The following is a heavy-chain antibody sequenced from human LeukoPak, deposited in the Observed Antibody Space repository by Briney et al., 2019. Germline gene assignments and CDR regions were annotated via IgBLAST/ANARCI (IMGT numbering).Heavy chain of an antibody. CDR1: GFTFSSYS. J-gene: IGHJ4*02. CDR2: ISSSSSYI. CDR3: ARGSLQWELPVSFDY. D-gene: IGHD1-26*01. Sequence: GSLRLSCAASGFTFSSYSMNWVRQAPGKGLEWVSSISSSSSYIYYADSVKGRFTISRDNAKNSLYLQMNSLRAEDTAVYYCARGSLQWELPVSFDYWGQGTLVTVSS. V-gene: IGHV3-21*01.